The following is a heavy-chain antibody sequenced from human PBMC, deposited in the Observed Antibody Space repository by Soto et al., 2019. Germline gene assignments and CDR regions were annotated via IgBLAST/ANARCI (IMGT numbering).Heavy chain of an antibody. CDR2: VSGSGGTT. Sequence: PGGSLRLSCAASGFTFSSSAMSWVRQAPGKGLEWVSAVSGSGGTTYYADSVRGRFTISRDNSKNTLYLQMNSLRAEDTAVYYCAKRRAATSYPMDVWGKGTTVTVSS. CDR1: GFTFSSSA. D-gene: IGHD2-15*01. V-gene: IGHV3-23*01. CDR3: AKRRAATSYPMDV. J-gene: IGHJ6*03.